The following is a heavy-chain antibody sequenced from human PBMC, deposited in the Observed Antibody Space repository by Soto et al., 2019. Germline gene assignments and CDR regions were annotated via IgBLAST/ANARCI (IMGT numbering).Heavy chain of an antibody. CDR3: ARGGFGTYLLDY. V-gene: IGHV3-74*01. Sequence: EVQLVESGGDLVQPGGSLRLSCAASGFTFSSYWMHWVGQSPGKGLVWVSRVKGDEITTNYADSVEGRFTIFRDNAKNIVYLQMNSLRDEDTGVYYCARGGFGTYLLDYWGQGTEVTVSS. CDR1: GFTFSSYW. CDR2: VKGDEITT. J-gene: IGHJ4*02. D-gene: IGHD3-16*02.